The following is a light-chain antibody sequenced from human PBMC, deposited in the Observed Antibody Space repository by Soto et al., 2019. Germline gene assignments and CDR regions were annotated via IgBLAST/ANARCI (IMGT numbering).Light chain of an antibody. CDR3: QSYDSSLSGRYV. Sequence: QSVLTQPPSVSGAPGQRVTISCTGSSSNIGAGYDVHWYQQLPGTAPKLLIYGNSNRPSGVPDRFSGSKSGTSASLAITGLQAEDEADYYCQSYDSSLSGRYVFGTGTKVTAL. CDR2: GNS. CDR1: SSNIGAGYD. J-gene: IGLJ1*01. V-gene: IGLV1-40*01.